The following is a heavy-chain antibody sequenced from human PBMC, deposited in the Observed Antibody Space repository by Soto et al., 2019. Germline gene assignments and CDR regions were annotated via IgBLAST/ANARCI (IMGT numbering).Heavy chain of an antibody. CDR1: GGSISSGSYS. CDR2: IYYIGNP. D-gene: IGHD3-16*01. CDR3: ARHVLTAYIVYYFDF. J-gene: IGHJ4*02. V-gene: IGHV4-39*01. Sequence: PSETLSLTCSVSGGSISSGSYSWGWIRQPPGKGLEWIGTIYYIGNPYYTPSLKSRLTISVDTSKNQLSLKLSSVTAADTAVYYCARHVLTAYIVYYFDFWGQGTLVTVSS.